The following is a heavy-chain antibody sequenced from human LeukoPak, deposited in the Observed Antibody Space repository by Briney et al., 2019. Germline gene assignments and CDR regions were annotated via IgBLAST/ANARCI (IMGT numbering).Heavy chain of an antibody. Sequence: ASVKVSCKAYGYTFTGYYMHWVRQAPGQGLEWMGWINPNSGGTNYAQKFQGRVTMTRDTSISTAYMELSSLRSEDTDVYYCATDRDIVAVPAALGFWGQGTLVTVSS. CDR2: INPNSGGT. D-gene: IGHD2-2*01. V-gene: IGHV1-2*02. CDR3: ATDRDIVAVPAALGF. CDR1: GYTFTGYY. J-gene: IGHJ4*02.